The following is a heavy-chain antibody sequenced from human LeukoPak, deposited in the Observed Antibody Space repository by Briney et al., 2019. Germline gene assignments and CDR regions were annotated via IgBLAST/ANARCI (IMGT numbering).Heavy chain of an antibody. Sequence: GGSLRLSCSASGFTFSTYGMHWVRRAPGKGLEYVSSVSSNGGSTYYADSVKGRFTISRDTSKNTLYLLMSSLRAEDTAVYYCVKDDCSGGSCYYFDYWGQGTLVTVSS. CDR1: GFTFSTYG. V-gene: IGHV3-64D*06. CDR3: VKDDCSGGSCYYFDY. CDR2: VSSNGGST. J-gene: IGHJ4*02. D-gene: IGHD2-15*01.